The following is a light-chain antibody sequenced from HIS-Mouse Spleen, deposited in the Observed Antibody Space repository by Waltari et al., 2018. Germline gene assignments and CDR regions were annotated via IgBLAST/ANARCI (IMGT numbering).Light chain of an antibody. J-gene: IGLJ3*02. CDR1: SSHVGTYHL. V-gene: IGLV2-23*01. Sequence: QSALTQPASVSGSPGQSITISCTGTSSHVGTYHLVPWYQQHPGKAPKLMIYEGSKRPSGVSNRFSGSKSGNTASLTISGLQAEDEADYYCCSYAGSSTWVFGGGTKLTVL. CDR3: CSYAGSSTWV. CDR2: EGS.